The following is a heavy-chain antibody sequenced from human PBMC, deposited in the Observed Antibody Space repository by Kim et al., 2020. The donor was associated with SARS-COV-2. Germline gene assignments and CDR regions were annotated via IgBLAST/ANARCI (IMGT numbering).Heavy chain of an antibody. CDR2: INAGNGNT. Sequence: ASVKVSCKASGYTFTSYAMHWVRQAPGQRLEWMGWINAGNGNTKYSQKFQGRVTITRDTSASTAYMELSSLRSEDTAVYYCAREPWQWLTQGDNYYYYYGMDVWGQGTTVTVSS. CDR3: AREPWQWLTQGDNYYYYYGMDV. J-gene: IGHJ6*02. D-gene: IGHD6-19*01. V-gene: IGHV1-3*01. CDR1: GYTFTSYA.